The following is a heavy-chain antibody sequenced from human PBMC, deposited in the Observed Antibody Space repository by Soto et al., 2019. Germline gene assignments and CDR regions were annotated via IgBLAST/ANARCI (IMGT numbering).Heavy chain of an antibody. D-gene: IGHD6-19*01. J-gene: IGHJ3*02. CDR2: ISYDGSNK. CDR3: ARATSGWYKDAFDI. Sequence: GGSLRLSCAASGFTFSSYAMHWVRQAPGKGLERVAVISYDGSNKYYADSVKGRFTISRDNSKNTLYLQMNSLRAEDTAVYYCARATSGWYKDAFDIWGQGTMVTVSS. V-gene: IGHV3-30-3*01. CDR1: GFTFSSYA.